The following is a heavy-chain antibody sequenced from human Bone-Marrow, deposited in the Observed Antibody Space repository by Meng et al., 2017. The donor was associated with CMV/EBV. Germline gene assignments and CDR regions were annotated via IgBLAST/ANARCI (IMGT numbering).Heavy chain of an antibody. CDR2: ISGSGDNT. V-gene: IGHV3-23*01. CDR3: AKEAEIPFDY. D-gene: IGHD2-21*01. J-gene: IGHJ4*02. Sequence: GGSLRLSCAASGFTFSRHAMSWVRQTAEKGLEWVSSISGSGDNTYYADSVKGRFTISRDDSKNTLYLQMKSLRVEDTAVYYCAKEAEIPFDYWGQGTLVTVSS. CDR1: GFTFSRHA.